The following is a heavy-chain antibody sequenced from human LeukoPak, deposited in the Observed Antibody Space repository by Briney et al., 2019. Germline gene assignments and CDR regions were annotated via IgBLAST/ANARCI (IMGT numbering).Heavy chain of an antibody. CDR1: GYTFTGYY. J-gene: IGHJ4*02. D-gene: IGHD4-17*01. CDR3: VRAGATVTLLFDY. Sequence: SVKVSCKPSGYTFTGYYMHWVRQAPEQGPEWMGWINPHSDDTNYAQNFQGRVTMTRDTSINTVYMELSRLRSDDTAVYYCVRAGATVTLLFDYWGQGTLVTVSS. CDR2: INPHSDDT. V-gene: IGHV1-2*02.